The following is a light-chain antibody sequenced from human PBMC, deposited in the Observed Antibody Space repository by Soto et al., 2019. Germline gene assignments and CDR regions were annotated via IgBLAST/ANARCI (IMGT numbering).Light chain of an antibody. Sequence: DIQLTQSPSFLSTSVGDRVTVTCRASQGISSYLAWYQQKPGEAPKLVIYAASPLQSGVPSRFSGSGSGTEFTLTISSLQPEDFATYYCQQLYSYPITFGGGTKVEIK. J-gene: IGKJ4*01. CDR1: QGISSY. V-gene: IGKV1-9*01. CDR2: AAS. CDR3: QQLYSYPIT.